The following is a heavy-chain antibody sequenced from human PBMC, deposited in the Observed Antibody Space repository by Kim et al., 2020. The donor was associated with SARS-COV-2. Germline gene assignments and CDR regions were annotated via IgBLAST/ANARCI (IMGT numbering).Heavy chain of an antibody. CDR2: ISWNSGSI. J-gene: IGHJ4*02. D-gene: IGHD3-16*01. CDR1: GFTFDDYA. V-gene: IGHV3-9*01. CDR3: AKDMGDSFTASDY. Sequence: GGSLRLSCAASGFTFDDYAMHWVRQAPGKGLEWVSGISWNSGSIGYADSVKGRFTISRDNAKNSLYLQMNSLRAEDTALYYCAKDMGDSFTASDYWGQGT.